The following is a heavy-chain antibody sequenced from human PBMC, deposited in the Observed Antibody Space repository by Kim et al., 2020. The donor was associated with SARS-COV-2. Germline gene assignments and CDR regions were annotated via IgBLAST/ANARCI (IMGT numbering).Heavy chain of an antibody. V-gene: IGHV3-30*02. J-gene: IGHJ4*02. D-gene: IGHD3-22*01. CDR3: AKDSGRITMIVVVITAIDY. Sequence: KGRFTISRDNSKNTLYLQMNSLRAEDTAVYYCAKDSGRITMIVVVITAIDYWGQGTLVTVSS.